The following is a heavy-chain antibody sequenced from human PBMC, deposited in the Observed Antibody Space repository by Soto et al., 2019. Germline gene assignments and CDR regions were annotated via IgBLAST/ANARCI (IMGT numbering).Heavy chain of an antibody. CDR1: GGSFSGYY. J-gene: IGHJ6*02. CDR3: ARGEGLAAAYYYYGMDV. V-gene: IGHV4-34*01. D-gene: IGHD6-13*01. Sequence: QVQLQQWGAGLLKPSETLSLTCAVYGGSFSGYYWSWIRQPPGKGLEWIGEINHSGRTNYNPSLKSRVTISVDTSKNQFSLKLSSVTAADTAVYYCARGEGLAAAYYYYGMDVWGQGTTVTVSS. CDR2: INHSGRT.